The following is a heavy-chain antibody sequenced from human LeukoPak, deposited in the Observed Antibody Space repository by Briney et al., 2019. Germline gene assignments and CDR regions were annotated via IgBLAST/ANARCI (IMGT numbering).Heavy chain of an antibody. J-gene: IGHJ6*03. V-gene: IGHV4-39*07. CDR2: IYYSGST. CDR1: GGSISSSSYY. Sequence: SETLSLTCTVSGGSISSSSYYWGWIRQPPGKGLEWIGSIYYSGSTYYNPSLKSRVTISVDTSKNQFSLKLSSVTAADTAVYYCARERANSSGSYYYYYMDVWGKGTTVTVSS. CDR3: ARERANSSGSYYYYYMDV. D-gene: IGHD6-19*01.